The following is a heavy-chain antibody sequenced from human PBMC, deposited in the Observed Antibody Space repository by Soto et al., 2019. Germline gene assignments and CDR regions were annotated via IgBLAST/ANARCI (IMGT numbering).Heavy chain of an antibody. J-gene: IGHJ3*02. V-gene: IGHV4-61*01. CDR1: GGSVSSGSYY. CDR2: IYYSGST. Sequence: PSETLSLTCTVPGGSVSSGSYYWSWIRQPPGKGLEWIGYIYYSGSTNYNPSLKSRVTISVDTSKNQFSLKLSSVTAADTAVYYCASFIAARSLSAFDIWGQGTMVT. CDR3: ASFIAARSLSAFDI. D-gene: IGHD6-6*01.